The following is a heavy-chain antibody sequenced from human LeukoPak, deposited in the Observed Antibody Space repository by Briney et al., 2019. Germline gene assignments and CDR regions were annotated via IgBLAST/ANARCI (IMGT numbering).Heavy chain of an antibody. D-gene: IGHD3-22*01. CDR1: GFTFSSYS. CDR3: ARGVVEIVVVIQDYYYYMDV. J-gene: IGHJ6*03. V-gene: IGHV3-21*01. CDR2: ISSSSSYI. Sequence: GGSLRLSCAASGFTFSSYSMNWVRQAPRKGLEWVSSISSSSSYIYYADSVKGRFTISRDNAKNSLYLQMNSLRAEDTAVYYCARGVVEIVVVIQDYYYYMDVWGKGTTVTVSS.